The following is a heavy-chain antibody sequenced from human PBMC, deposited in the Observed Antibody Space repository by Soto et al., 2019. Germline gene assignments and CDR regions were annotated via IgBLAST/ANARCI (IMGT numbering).Heavy chain of an antibody. D-gene: IGHD6-19*01. CDR3: ARLIPMAGTSDWFDP. CDR2: ISNSGST. V-gene: IGHV4-59*01. J-gene: IGHJ5*02. Sequence: QVQLQESGPGLVKPSETLSLTCTVSGGSIRSYYWSWIRQPPGKGLEWIGYISNSGSTNYNPSLKSRVTISVDTSKNQFSLKLSSVTAADTAVYYCARLIPMAGTSDWFDPWGQGTLVTVSS. CDR1: GGSIRSYY.